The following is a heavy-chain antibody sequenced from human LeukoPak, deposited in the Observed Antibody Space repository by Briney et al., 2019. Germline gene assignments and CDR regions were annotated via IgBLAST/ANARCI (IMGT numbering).Heavy chain of an antibody. CDR3: ARESTEYDCWSGYYTRGWLDP. J-gene: IGHJ5*02. CDR2: ISSSSSYI. CDR1: GFTFSSYS. V-gene: IGHV3-21*01. D-gene: IGHD3-3*01. Sequence: PGGSLRLSCAASGFTFSSYSMNWVRQAPGKGLEWVSSISSSSSYIYYADSVKGRFTISRDNAKNSLYLQVNSLRAEDTAVYYCARESTEYDCWSGYYTRGWLDPWGQGTLVTVSS.